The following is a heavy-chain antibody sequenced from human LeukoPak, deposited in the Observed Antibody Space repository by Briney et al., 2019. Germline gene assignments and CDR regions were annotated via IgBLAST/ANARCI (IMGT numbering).Heavy chain of an antibody. CDR1: RFTFSTYW. CDR3: AKNHDSNGYHTDDAFDI. D-gene: IGHD3-22*01. CDR2: ISSSGSTI. Sequence: GGSLRLSCAASRFTFSTYWMHWVRQAPGKGLEWVSYISSSGSTIYYADSVKGRFTISRDNSKNTLYLQMNSLRAEDTAVYYCAKNHDSNGYHTDDAFDIWGQGTMVTVSS. V-gene: IGHV3-48*01. J-gene: IGHJ3*02.